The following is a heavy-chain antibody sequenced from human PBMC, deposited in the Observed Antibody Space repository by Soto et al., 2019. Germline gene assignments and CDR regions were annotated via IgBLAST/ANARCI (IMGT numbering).Heavy chain of an antibody. Sequence: QVQLVQSGAEVKKPGASVKVSCKASGYTFTSYAMHWVRQAPGQRLEWMGWINAGNGNTKSSQQFQGRVTITRDTSASTAYMELSSLRSEDTAVYYWAGSPRGSWYLFGYLGQGTLVTVSS. V-gene: IGHV1-3*01. CDR2: INAGNGNT. D-gene: IGHD6-13*01. CDR1: GYTFTSYA. J-gene: IGHJ4*02. CDR3: AGSPRGSWYLFGY.